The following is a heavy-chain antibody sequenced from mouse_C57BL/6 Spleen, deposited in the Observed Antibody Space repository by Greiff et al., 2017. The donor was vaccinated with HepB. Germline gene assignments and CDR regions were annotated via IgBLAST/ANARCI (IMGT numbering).Heavy chain of an antibody. CDR3: ARAGSSYWYFDV. CDR2: TFYSGIT. J-gene: IGHJ1*03. D-gene: IGHD1-1*01. V-gene: IGHV3-3*01. CDR1: GFSINSDCY. Sequence: DVQLQESGPSLVRPSQTLSLTCTVTGFSINSDCYWIWIRQFPGNKLEYIGYTFYSGITYYNPSLESRTYITRDTSKNQFSLKLSSVTTEDTATDYWARAGSSYWYFDVWGTGTTVTVSS.